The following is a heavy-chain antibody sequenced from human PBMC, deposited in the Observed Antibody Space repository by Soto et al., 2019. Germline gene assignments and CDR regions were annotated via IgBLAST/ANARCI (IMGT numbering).Heavy chain of an antibody. J-gene: IGHJ4*02. D-gene: IGHD3-10*01. CDR3: AIMVRGVSGVDFDY. CDR2: MNPNSGNT. CDR1: GYTFTSYD. Sequence: QVQLVQSGAEVKKPGASVKVSCKASGYTFTSYDINWVRKATGQGLEWMGWMNPNSGNTGYAQKFQGRVTMTRNTSISTAYMELSSLRSEDTAVYYCAIMVRGVSGVDFDYWGQGTLVTVSS. V-gene: IGHV1-8*01.